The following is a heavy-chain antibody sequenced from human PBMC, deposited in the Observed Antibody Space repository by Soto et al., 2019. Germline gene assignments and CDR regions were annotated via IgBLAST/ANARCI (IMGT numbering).Heavy chain of an antibody. Sequence: VGALRLSGAASEFTFSKFDMHWVRQALGKGLEWVAVISYDGNNKYYAVSVNGRFSISRDNSKNTLSLQINSLRDEDTAVYFCAREGAVPAAIGQYYYGMDVWGQGTTVTVSS. V-gene: IGHV3-30-3*01. J-gene: IGHJ6*02. CDR3: AREGAVPAAIGQYYYGMDV. CDR1: EFTFSKFD. CDR2: ISYDGNNK. D-gene: IGHD2-2*02.